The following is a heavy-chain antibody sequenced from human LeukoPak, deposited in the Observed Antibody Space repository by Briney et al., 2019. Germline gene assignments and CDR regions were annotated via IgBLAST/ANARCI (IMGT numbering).Heavy chain of an antibody. CDR3: TREYSSGWVKFDY. CDR2: IRSKANSYAT. V-gene: IGHV3-73*01. J-gene: IGHJ4*02. D-gene: IGHD6-19*01. Sequence: GGSLRLSCAASGFTFSDHYMDWVRQAPGKGLEWVGRIRSKANSYATAYAASVKGRFTISRDDSKNTAYLQMNSLKTEDTAVYYCTREYSSGWVKFDYWGQGTLVTVSS. CDR1: GFTFSDHY.